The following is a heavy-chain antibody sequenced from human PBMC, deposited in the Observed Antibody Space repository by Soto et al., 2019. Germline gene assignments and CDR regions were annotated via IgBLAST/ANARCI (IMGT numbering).Heavy chain of an antibody. D-gene: IGHD3-10*01. V-gene: IGHV3-23*01. CDR1: GFTFSSYA. Sequence: EVQLLESGGGLVQPGGSLRLSCAASGFTFSSYAMSWVRQAPGKGLEWVSAISGSGGSTYYADSVKGRFTISRDNSKNTLYLQMNSLRSEDKDVYYCAKGPRGDTLLWLYWGQGTLVTVSS. CDR3: AKGPRGDTLLWLY. J-gene: IGHJ4*02. CDR2: ISGSGGST.